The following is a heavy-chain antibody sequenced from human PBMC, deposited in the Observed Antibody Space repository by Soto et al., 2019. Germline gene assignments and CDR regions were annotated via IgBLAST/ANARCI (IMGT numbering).Heavy chain of an antibody. CDR1: GYTFASYA. J-gene: IGHJ4*02. V-gene: IGHV1-18*01. Sequence: QVQLVQSGAEVKKPGASVKVSCKASGYTFASYAISWMRQAPGQGLEWMGWISAYNGNTNYAQKLQGRVTMTTDTSTSTACVDLRSLRSDDTTVYYCARDPPPPDYWGQGTLVTVSS. CDR3: ARDPPPPDY. CDR2: ISAYNGNT.